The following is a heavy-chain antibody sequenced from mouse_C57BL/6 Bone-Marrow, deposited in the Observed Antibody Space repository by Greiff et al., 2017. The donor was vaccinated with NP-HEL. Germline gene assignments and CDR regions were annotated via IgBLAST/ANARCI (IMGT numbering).Heavy chain of an antibody. Sequence: EVKLVESGGDLVKPGGSLKLSCAASGFTFSSYGMSWVRQTPDKRLEWVATISSGGSYTYYLDSVKGRFTISRDNAKNTLYLQMSSLKSEDTAMYYCAREIRRFAYWGQGTLVTVSA. CDR1: GFTFSSYG. CDR2: ISSGGSYT. V-gene: IGHV5-6*01. CDR3: AREIRRFAY. J-gene: IGHJ3*01.